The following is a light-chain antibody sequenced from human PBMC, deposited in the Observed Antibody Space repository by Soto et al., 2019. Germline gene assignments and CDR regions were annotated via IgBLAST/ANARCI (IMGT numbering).Light chain of an antibody. CDR2: AAS. V-gene: IGKV1-17*03. Sequence: DIQMTQSPSAMSASVGDRVTITCRASQDISNYLAWFQQKPGKVPKPLIYAASSLQSGVPSRFSGSRSETEFTLTISSLQPEDVATYYCLQHNSYPLTFGGGTKVEIK. CDR1: QDISNY. J-gene: IGKJ4*01. CDR3: LQHNSYPLT.